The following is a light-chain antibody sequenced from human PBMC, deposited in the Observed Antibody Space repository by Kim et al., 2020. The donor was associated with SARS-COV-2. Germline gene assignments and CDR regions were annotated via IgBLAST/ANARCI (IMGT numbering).Light chain of an antibody. V-gene: IGKV3-11*01. CDR2: DAS. J-gene: IGKJ1*01. Sequence: VSPGKRATLSCRASQSVSSYLAWYQQKPGQAPRLLIYDASNRATGIPARFSGSGSGTDFTLTISSLEPEDFAVYYCQQRSDWPPTFGQGTKVDIK. CDR3: QQRSDWPPT. CDR1: QSVSSY.